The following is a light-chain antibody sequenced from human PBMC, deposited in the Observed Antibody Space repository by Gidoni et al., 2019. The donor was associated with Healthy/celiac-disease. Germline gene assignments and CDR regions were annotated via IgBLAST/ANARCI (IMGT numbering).Light chain of an antibody. CDR2: DAS. Sequence: IVLTQSPATLSLSPGERATLSCRASQGVSSYLAWYQQKPGQAPRLLIYDASNRATGIPARFSGSGPGTDFTLTISSLEPEDFAVYYCQQRSNWQNSFGQGTKLEIK. V-gene: IGKV3D-11*01. J-gene: IGKJ2*03. CDR1: QGVSSY. CDR3: QQRSNWQNS.